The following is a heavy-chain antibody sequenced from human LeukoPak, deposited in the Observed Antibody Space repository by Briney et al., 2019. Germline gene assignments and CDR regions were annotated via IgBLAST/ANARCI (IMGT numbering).Heavy chain of an antibody. V-gene: IGHV3-48*04. Sequence: GGSLRLSCAASGFTFSRYKMNWVRQAPGKGLEWVSYISSSSSSTIHYADSVRGRFTISRDDAKNSLYLQMNSLRAEDTAMYYCARDSSGFDYWGQGTLVTVSS. CDR2: ISSSSSSTI. CDR3: ARDSSGFDY. D-gene: IGHD6-19*01. J-gene: IGHJ4*02. CDR1: GFTFSRYK.